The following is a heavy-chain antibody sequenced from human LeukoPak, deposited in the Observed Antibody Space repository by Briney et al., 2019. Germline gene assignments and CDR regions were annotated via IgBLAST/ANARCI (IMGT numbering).Heavy chain of an antibody. CDR2: IYTSGST. CDR1: GGSISSGSCF. Sequence: SQTLSLTCTVSGGSISSGSCFWNWIRQPAGKGLEWIGHIYTSGSTNYSPSLKSRVTISVDTSKNQFSLNLSSVTAADTAIYYCAVWSDRRWFDPWGQGTLVTVSS. J-gene: IGHJ5*02. V-gene: IGHV4-61*09. D-gene: IGHD3-3*01. CDR3: AVWSDRRWFDP.